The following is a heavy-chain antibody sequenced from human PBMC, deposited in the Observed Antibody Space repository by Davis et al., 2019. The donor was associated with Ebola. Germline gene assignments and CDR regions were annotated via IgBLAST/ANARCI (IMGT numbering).Heavy chain of an antibody. Sequence: PSETLSLTCTVSGGSISSYYWSWIRQPPGKGLEWIGYIYYSGSTNYNPSLKSRVTISVDTSKNQFSLKLSSVTAADTAVYYCASGEWLVLRYWGQGTLVTVSS. CDR1: GGSISSYY. J-gene: IGHJ4*02. D-gene: IGHD6-19*01. CDR3: ASGEWLVLRY. V-gene: IGHV4-59*12. CDR2: IYYSGST.